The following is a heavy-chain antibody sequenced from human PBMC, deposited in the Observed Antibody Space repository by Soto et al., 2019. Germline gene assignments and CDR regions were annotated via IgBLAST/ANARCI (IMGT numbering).Heavy chain of an antibody. CDR1: GDSRSTDY. J-gene: IGHJ5*02. CDR2: ISYSGNT. D-gene: IGHD1-1*01. CDR3: VRLTSRRTAASHGRSRWLVP. V-gene: IGHV4-59*08. Sequence: PSETLSLTCTFSGDSRSTDYWSWIRQPPGKGLEWIGYISYSGNTNYNPSLKSRVTIYVDTSTEQFSLKLSSVTAADTAIYYCVRLTSRRTAASHGRSRWLVPWGPGTMVTVAS.